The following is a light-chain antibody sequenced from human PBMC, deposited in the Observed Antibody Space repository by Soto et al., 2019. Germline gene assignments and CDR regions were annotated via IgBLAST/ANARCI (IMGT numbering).Light chain of an antibody. CDR2: KVY. CDR1: QSLLFRDGNTY. CDR3: MQGTHWPYT. Sequence: DVVMTQSPPSLPVTLGQPASISCRSSQSLLFRDGNTYLTWFQQRPGQSPRRLIYKVYKRDSGVPDRFSGSGSDTDFTLIISRVEAEDVGVYYFMQGTHWPYTFGQGTKLEIK. J-gene: IGKJ2*01. V-gene: IGKV2-30*01.